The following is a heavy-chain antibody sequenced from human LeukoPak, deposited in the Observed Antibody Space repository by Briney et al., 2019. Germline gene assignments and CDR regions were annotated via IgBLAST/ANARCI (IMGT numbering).Heavy chain of an antibody. J-gene: IGHJ4*02. V-gene: IGHV4-59*01. CDR2: IYDTGST. Sequence: SETLSLTCTVYGGSISSYYWSWIRQPPGKGLEWIGYIYDTGSTNYNPSLKSRVTISIDTSKNQFSLNLRSVTAAGTAVYYCARITYGPPDYWGQGTLVTVSS. D-gene: IGHD4-17*01. CDR1: GGSISSYY. CDR3: ARITYGPPDY.